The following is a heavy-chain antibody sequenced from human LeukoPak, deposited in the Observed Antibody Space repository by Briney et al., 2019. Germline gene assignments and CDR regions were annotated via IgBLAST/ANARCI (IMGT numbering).Heavy chain of an antibody. V-gene: IGHV3-23*01. Sequence: GGSLRLSCAASGFTFSSYAMSWVRQAPGKGLEWVSAISGSGGSTYYADSVKGRFTISRDNSKNTLYLQMNSLRAEDTAVYYCAKPRLQGSSTSCCACFDYWGQGTLVTVSS. CDR2: ISGSGGST. J-gene: IGHJ4*02. D-gene: IGHD2-2*01. CDR3: AKPRLQGSSTSCCACFDY. CDR1: GFTFSSYA.